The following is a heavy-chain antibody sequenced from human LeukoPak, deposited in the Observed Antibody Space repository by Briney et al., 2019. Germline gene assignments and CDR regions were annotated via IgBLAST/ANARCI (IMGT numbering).Heavy chain of an antibody. CDR3: ARVRYYGDSDH. D-gene: IGHD4-17*01. J-gene: IGHJ4*02. CDR1: GYIFNIYG. V-gene: IGHV1-18*01. CDR2: ISGYIGNT. Sequence: ASVTVSFKSSGYIFNIYGISWVRQAPGQGLEWMGWISGYIGNTNYAQRFQGRVTMTIDTSTSTAHMEVRSLRSDDTAVYYCARVRYYGDSDHWGQGTLVTVSS.